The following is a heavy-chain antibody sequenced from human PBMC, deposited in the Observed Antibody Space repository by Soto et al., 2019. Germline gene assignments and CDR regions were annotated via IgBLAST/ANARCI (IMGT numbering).Heavy chain of an antibody. V-gene: IGHV4-59*08. D-gene: IGHD6-6*01. Sequence: SETLSLTCTVSGGSISSYYWSWIRQPPGKGLEWIGYIYYSGSTNYNPPLKSRVTISVDTSKNQFSLKLSSVTAADTAVYYCASSIAAPTWVWFDPWGQGTLVTVSS. CDR2: IYYSGST. CDR3: ASSIAAPTWVWFDP. J-gene: IGHJ5*02. CDR1: GGSISSYY.